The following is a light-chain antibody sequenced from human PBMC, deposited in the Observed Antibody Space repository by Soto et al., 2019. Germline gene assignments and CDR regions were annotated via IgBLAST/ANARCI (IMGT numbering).Light chain of an antibody. Sequence: EIVLSQSPPTLSLSPGKRATLSCRASQSVSSYLAWYQHIPGQAPRLLIYDASKRATGIPARFSGSGSGTDFTLTISSLEPEDFAVYYCQQRSNWPPTWTFGQGTKVEVK. CDR1: QSVSSY. CDR2: DAS. CDR3: QQRSNWPPTWT. J-gene: IGKJ1*01. V-gene: IGKV3-11*01.